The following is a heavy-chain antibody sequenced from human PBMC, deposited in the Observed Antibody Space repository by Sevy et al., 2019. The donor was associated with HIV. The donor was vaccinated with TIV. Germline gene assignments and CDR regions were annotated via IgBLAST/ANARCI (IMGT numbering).Heavy chain of an antibody. J-gene: IGHJ6*02. CDR3: AKDFTGFYGMDV. D-gene: IGHD3-9*01. Sequence: GGSLRLSCEVSGLSVTNNGMHWVRQAPGKGLEWVAVISYDGINKYYGDSVKGRFIISRDRSKNTLYLQMNILRIEDTAVYYCAKDFTGFYGMDVGGQGTTVTVSS. CDR2: ISYDGINK. CDR1: GLSVTNNG. V-gene: IGHV3-30*18.